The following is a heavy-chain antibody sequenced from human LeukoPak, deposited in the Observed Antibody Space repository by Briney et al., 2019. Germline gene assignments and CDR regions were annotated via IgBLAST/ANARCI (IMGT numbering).Heavy chain of an antibody. CDR3: ARDRAMVVGSSWYYDY. Sequence: GGSLRLSRAASGFTFSSYGMHWVRQAPGKGLEWVAVISYDGSNKYYADSVKGRFTISRDNSMNTLYLQMNSLRAEDTALYYCARDRAMVVGSSWYYDYWGQGTLVTVSS. V-gene: IGHV3-30*03. J-gene: IGHJ4*02. CDR2: ISYDGSNK. D-gene: IGHD5-18*01. CDR1: GFTFSSYG.